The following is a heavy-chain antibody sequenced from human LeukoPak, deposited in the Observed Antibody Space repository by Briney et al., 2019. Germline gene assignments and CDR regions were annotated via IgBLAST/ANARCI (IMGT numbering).Heavy chain of an antibody. CDR1: GFTFDDYT. Sequence: PGGSLRLSCAASGFTFDDYTMHWVRQAPGKGLEWVSLISWDGGSTYYADSVKGRFTISRDNSKNSLYLQMNSLRTEDTALCYCAKWATGNYFDYWGQGTLVTVSS. V-gene: IGHV3-43*01. D-gene: IGHD5-12*01. J-gene: IGHJ4*02. CDR2: ISWDGGST. CDR3: AKWATGNYFDY.